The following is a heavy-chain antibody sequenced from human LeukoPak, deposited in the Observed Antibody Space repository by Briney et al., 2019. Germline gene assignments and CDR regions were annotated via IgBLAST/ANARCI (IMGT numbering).Heavy chain of an antibody. CDR3: ATYRQVLLPFES. J-gene: IGHJ4*02. D-gene: IGHD2-8*02. CDR1: GFTFSSYA. CDR2: ISASGGNT. V-gene: IGHV3-23*01. Sequence: GGSLRLSCAASGFTFSSYAMNWVRQAPGKGLEWVSTISASGGNTYYADSVKGRFTISRDNYKNMLYLQMNSLRAEDTAIYYCATYRQVLLPFESWGQGTLVTVSS.